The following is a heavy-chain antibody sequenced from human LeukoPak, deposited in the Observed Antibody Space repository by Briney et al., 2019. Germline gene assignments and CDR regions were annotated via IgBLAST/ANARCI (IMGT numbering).Heavy chain of an antibody. CDR2: INPNSGGT. CDR1: GYTFTGYY. V-gene: IGHV1-2*02. J-gene: IGHJ4*02. CDR3: IRGPGHYFDY. D-gene: IGHD3-10*01. Sequence: ASVKVSCKASGYTFTGYYMHWVRQAPGQGLEWMGWINPNSGGTNYAQKFQGRVTMTGDTSVSTAYMELTRLRSDDSAVFYCIRGPGHYFDYWGQGTVVTVPS.